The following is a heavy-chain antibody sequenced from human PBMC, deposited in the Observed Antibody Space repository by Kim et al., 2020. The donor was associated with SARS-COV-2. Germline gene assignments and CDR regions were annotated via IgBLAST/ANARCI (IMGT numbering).Heavy chain of an antibody. Sequence: SETLSLTCTVSGGSIRSSSYYWGWIRQPPGKGLEWIGSIYYSGSTYYNPSLQRRVTISVDTSKNQFSLRLSSVTAADTSVYYCARGVSEYGSGSYIGEYWGQGTLVTVSS. CDR1: GGSIRSSSYY. D-gene: IGHD3-10*01. V-gene: IGHV4-39*07. CDR2: IYYSGST. J-gene: IGHJ4*02. CDR3: ARGVSEYGSGSYIGEY.